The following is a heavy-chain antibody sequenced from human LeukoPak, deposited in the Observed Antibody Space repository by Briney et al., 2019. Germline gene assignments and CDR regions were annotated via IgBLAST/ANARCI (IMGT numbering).Heavy chain of an antibody. J-gene: IGHJ4*02. CDR3: ARKVGGQWTIDY. Sequence: GGSLRLTCAASGITLSSYGMHWVRQAPGKGLEWMAFIPYDGSKEYYADSVKGRFIISRDNSKKTLYLQIDSLRAEDTAVYYCARKVGGQWTIDYWGQGTLVTVSS. CDR1: GITLSSYG. V-gene: IGHV3-30*02. CDR2: IPYDGSKE. D-gene: IGHD1-26*01.